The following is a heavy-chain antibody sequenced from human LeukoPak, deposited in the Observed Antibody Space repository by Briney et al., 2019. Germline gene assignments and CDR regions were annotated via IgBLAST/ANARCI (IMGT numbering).Heavy chain of an antibody. J-gene: IGHJ4*02. V-gene: IGHV3-74*01. CDR2: ISPDGRNI. CDR3: VRDGGGTTPYVC. Sequence: PGGSLRLSYAASGFTLSDYCMSWVRQAPGKGPVWVSHISPDGRNIAYADSVKGRFTISRDSAKNTLYLQMNSLRVGDTAVYYCVRDGGGTTPYVCCGQGTLVTVSS. CDR1: GFTLSDYC. D-gene: IGHD1-7*01.